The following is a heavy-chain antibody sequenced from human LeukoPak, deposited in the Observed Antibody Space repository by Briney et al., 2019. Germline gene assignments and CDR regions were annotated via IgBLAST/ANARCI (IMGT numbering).Heavy chain of an antibody. Sequence: SGTLSLTCGVSGGSISNYYWSWIRQPPGKELEWIGDIPYSGSTTYKPSLISRVTISVDTSKNQFSLKLNSVTAADTAVYYCARAPPGIGYYFDNWGQGTLVTVSS. J-gene: IGHJ4*02. V-gene: IGHV4-59*01. CDR2: IPYSGST. CDR3: ARAPPGIGYYFDN. CDR1: GGSISNYY. D-gene: IGHD1-14*01.